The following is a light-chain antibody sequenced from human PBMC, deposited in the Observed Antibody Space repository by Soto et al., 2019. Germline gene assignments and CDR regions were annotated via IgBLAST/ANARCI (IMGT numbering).Light chain of an antibody. J-gene: IGKJ5*01. CDR1: QSVSSSY. CDR2: GAS. Sequence: LTQSPGTLSLSPGERATLSCRASQSVSSSYLAWYQQKPGQAPRLLIYGASSRATGIPDRFSGSGSGTDFTLTINRLEPEDFAVYYCQQYGSSITFGQGTRLEIK. V-gene: IGKV3-20*01. CDR3: QQYGSSIT.